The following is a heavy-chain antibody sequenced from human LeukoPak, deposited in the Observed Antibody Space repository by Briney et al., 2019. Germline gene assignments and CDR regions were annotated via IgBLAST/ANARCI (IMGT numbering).Heavy chain of an antibody. J-gene: IGHJ4*02. V-gene: IGHV3-21*01. D-gene: IGHD1-26*01. Sequence: GGSLRLSCAASGFTFSSYSMNWVRQAPGKGLEWVSSISSSSSYIYYADSVKGRFTISRDNAKNSLYLQMNSLRAEDTAVYYCARDNSGSDGSFDYWGQGTLVTVSS. CDR2: ISSSSSYI. CDR1: GFTFSSYS. CDR3: ARDNSGSDGSFDY.